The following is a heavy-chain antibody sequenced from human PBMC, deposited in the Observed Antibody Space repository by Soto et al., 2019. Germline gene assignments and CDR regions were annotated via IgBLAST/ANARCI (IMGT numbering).Heavy chain of an antibody. D-gene: IGHD3-9*01. CDR3: ARTVLGPDLLADSFVDYYYYMDV. J-gene: IGHJ6*03. V-gene: IGHV4-4*09. CDR1: GDSVRNQY. Sequence: SETLSLTCTVSGDSVRNQYWSWIRRPPGRGLEWIGYIYRSGSTKYNPSLKSRLTISVDTSKNQFSLKLSSVTAADTAVYYCARTVLGPDLLADSFVDYYYYMDVWGQGTTVTVSS. CDR2: IYRSGST.